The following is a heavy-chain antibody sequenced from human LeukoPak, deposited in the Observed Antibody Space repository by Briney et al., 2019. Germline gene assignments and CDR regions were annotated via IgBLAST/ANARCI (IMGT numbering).Heavy chain of an antibody. CDR1: GFTVSSNS. J-gene: IGHJ4*02. V-gene: IGHV3-21*01. Sequence: GSLRLSCTVSGFTVSSNSWSWVRQAPGKAMEWVSSITSSGTYIFYADSVKGRFTISRDNAKNSLYLQMNSLRAEDTAVYYCARDFLGRDWGQGTLVTVSS. CDR2: ITSSGTYI. D-gene: IGHD1-26*01. CDR3: ARDFLGRD.